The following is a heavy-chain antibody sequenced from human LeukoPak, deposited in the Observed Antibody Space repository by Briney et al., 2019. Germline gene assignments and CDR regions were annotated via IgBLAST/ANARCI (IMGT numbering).Heavy chain of an antibody. J-gene: IGHJ4*02. Sequence: SETLSLTCAVYGGSFSGYYWSWIRQPPGKGLEWIGEINHSGSTNYNPSLKSRVTISVDTSKNQFSLKLSSVTAADTAVYYCARSSGYDYYPHWGQGTLVTVSS. V-gene: IGHV4-34*01. D-gene: IGHD5-12*01. CDR1: GGSFSGYY. CDR2: INHSGST. CDR3: ARSSGYDYYPH.